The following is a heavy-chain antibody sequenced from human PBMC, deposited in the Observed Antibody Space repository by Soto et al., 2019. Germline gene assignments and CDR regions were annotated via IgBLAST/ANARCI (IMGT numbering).Heavy chain of an antibody. CDR2: IYLGGSP. CDR3: ARPYYGSGSYYNYYYYGMDV. Sequence: SETLSLTCTVSGGSISSYYWSWIRQPPGKRLEYIGFIYLGGSPNYNPSLESRVTISADTSKNQLSLKLTSVTAADTAVYYCARPYYGSGSYYNYYYYGMDVWGQGTTVTVSS. J-gene: IGHJ6*02. CDR1: GGSISSYY. V-gene: IGHV4-59*01. D-gene: IGHD3-10*01.